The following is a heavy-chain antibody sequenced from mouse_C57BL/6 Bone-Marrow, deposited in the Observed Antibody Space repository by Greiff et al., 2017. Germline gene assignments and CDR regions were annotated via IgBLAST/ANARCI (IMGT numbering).Heavy chain of an antibody. CDR2: INSDGGST. CDR3: ARHYDGYYVFAY. J-gene: IGHJ3*01. Sequence: DVHLVESGGGLVQPGESLKLSCESNEYEFPSHDMSWVRKTPEKRLELVAAINSDGGSTYYPDTMERRFIISRDNTKKNLYLQMSSLRSEDTALYYCARHYDGYYVFAYWGQGTLVTVSA. V-gene: IGHV5-2*01. D-gene: IGHD2-3*01. CDR1: EYEFPSHD.